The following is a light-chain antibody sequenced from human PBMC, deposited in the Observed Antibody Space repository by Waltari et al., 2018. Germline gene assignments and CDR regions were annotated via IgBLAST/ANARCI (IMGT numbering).Light chain of an antibody. Sequence: EIVLTQSPATLSLSPGERATLSCRASQSVSSYLAWYQQKPGQAPRLIHYEASDRATGIPARFSGSGAGTEFTLTISSLEPEDFAVYYCQQRSTWPLTFGGGTKVEIK. V-gene: IGKV3-11*01. CDR3: QQRSTWPLT. CDR2: EAS. J-gene: IGKJ4*01. CDR1: QSVSSY.